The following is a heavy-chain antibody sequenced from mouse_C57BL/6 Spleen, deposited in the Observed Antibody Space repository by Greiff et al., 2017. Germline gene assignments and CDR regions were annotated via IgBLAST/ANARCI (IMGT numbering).Heavy chain of an antibody. CDR1: GFTFSDYY. V-gene: IGHV5-16*01. D-gene: IGHD1-1*01. CDR3: ARDDYYGSSSMDY. Sequence: DVKLVESEGGLVQPGSSMKLSCTASGFTFSDYYMAWVRQVPEKGLEWVANINYDGSSTYYLDSLKSRFIISRDNAKNILYLQMSSLKSEDTATYYCARDDYYGSSSMDYWGQGTSVTVSS. CDR2: INYDGSST. J-gene: IGHJ4*01.